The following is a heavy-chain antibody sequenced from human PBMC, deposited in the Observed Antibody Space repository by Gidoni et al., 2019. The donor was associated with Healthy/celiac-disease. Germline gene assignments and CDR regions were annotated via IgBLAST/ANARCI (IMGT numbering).Heavy chain of an antibody. CDR1: GFTFSSYA. CDR3: AKDDGEQQYLDY. V-gene: IGHV3-23*01. D-gene: IGHD6-13*01. CDR2: ISGSGGST. Sequence: EVQLLESGGGLVQPGGSQRLACAAAGFTFSSYAMSWVRQAPGKGLEWVSAISGSGGSTYYADSVKGRFTISRDNSKNTLYLQMNSLRAEDTAVYYCAKDDGEQQYLDYWGQGTLVTVSS. J-gene: IGHJ4*02.